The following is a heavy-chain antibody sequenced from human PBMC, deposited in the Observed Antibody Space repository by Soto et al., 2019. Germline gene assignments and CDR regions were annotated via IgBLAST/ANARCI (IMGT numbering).Heavy chain of an antibody. V-gene: IGHV4-59*01. J-gene: IGHJ3*02. CDR1: GGSISSYY. CDR2: IYYSGST. Sequence: SETLSLTCTVSGGSISSYYWSWIRQPPGKGLEWIGYIYYSGSTNYNPSLKSRVTISVDTSKNQFSLKLSSVTAADTAVYYCARDDSGLADAFDIWGQGTMVTVSS. CDR3: ARDDSGLADAFDI. D-gene: IGHD3-10*01.